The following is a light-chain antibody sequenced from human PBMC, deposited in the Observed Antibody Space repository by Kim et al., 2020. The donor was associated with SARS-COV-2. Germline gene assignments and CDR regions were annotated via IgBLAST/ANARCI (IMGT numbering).Light chain of an antibody. Sequence: SYELTQQPSVSVSPGQTASITCSGDKLGDKYACWYQQKPGQSPVLVIYQDSKRPSGIPERFSGSNSGNTATLTISGTQAMDEADYYCQAWDSSTAPYVFG. CDR2: QDS. J-gene: IGLJ1*01. V-gene: IGLV3-1*01. CDR3: QAWDSSTAPYV. CDR1: KLGDKY.